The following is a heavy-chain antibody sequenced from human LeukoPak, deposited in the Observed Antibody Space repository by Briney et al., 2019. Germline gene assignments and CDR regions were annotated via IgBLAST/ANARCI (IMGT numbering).Heavy chain of an antibody. CDR3: ARGTSHTAPRYYYMDV. CDR1: GGSISSGGYS. CDR2: IYYSGST. J-gene: IGHJ6*03. V-gene: IGHV4-61*08. D-gene: IGHD5-18*01. Sequence: SETLSLACAVSGGSISSGGYSWSWIRQPPGKGLEWIGYIYYSGSTNYNPSLKSRVTISVDTSKNQFSLKLSSVTAADTAVYYCARGTSHTAPRYYYMDVWGKGTTVTVSS.